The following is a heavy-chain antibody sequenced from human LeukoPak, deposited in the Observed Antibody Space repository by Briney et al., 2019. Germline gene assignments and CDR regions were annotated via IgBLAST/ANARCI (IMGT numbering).Heavy chain of an antibody. CDR3: AREGKGSQLPSYYYMDV. J-gene: IGHJ6*03. CDR2: IYTSGST. Sequence: PSETLSLTCTVSGFSISSYYWSWIRQPAGKGLEWIGRIYTSGSTTYNASLKSGVTMSVEASMNQFSLMLSSGTAADAAVDYCAREGKGSQLPSYYYMDVWGKGTTVSVSS. V-gene: IGHV4-4*07. D-gene: IGHD3-10*01. CDR1: GFSISSYY.